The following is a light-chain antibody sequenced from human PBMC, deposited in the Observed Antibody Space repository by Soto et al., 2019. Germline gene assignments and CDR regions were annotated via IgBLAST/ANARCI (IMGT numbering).Light chain of an antibody. CDR2: ADS. Sequence: QAVVTQPPSVSGAPGQRVTISCTGSSSNIGAGKDVNWFQQLPGTAPKLLIYADSNRPSGVPDRFSGSKSGSSASLAITGLQVEDEADYYCQSYGTSLSGLYVFGTGTKLNVL. CDR1: SSNIGAGKD. CDR3: QSYGTSLSGLYV. V-gene: IGLV1-40*01. J-gene: IGLJ1*01.